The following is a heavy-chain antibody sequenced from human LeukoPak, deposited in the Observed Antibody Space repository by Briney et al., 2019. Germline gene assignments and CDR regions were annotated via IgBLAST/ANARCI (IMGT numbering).Heavy chain of an antibody. CDR2: NNPNSGGT. Sequence: ASVKVSCKASGYTFTGYYMHWVRQAPGQGLEWMGWNNPNSGGTNYAQKFQGRVTMTRDTSISTAYMELSRLRSDDTAVYYCARVEVIAMYNWFDPWGQGTLVTVSS. CDR3: ARVEVIAMYNWFDP. CDR1: GYTFTGYY. J-gene: IGHJ5*02. V-gene: IGHV1-2*02. D-gene: IGHD2-21*01.